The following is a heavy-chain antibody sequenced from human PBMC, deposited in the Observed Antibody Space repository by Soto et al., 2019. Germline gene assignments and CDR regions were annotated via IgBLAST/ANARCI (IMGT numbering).Heavy chain of an antibody. CDR1: GGSISHYY. V-gene: IGHV4-59*08. CDR3: VRHDGDGYSDACEI. J-gene: IGHJ3*02. CDR2: LYDSGST. Sequence: QVQLQESGPGLVKPSETLSLTCTVSGGSISHYYWSWIRQPPGKRLEWIGYLYDSGSTKYNPSLKRTVTISVDTAKNQTSLKLTSVTAADTAVYYCVRHDGDGYSDACEIWGQGRMVIVSS. D-gene: IGHD5-12*01.